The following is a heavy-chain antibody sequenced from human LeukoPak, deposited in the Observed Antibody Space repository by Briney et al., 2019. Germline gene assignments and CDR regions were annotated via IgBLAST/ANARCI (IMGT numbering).Heavy chain of an antibody. CDR3: ARPYCSGGSCFDAFDI. CDR1: GGSISSYY. Sequence: SETLSLTCTVSGGSISSYYWSWIRQPPGKGLEWIGYIYYSGSTNYNPSLKSRVTISVDTSKNQFSLKLSSVTAADTAVYYCARPYCSGGSCFDAFDIWGQGTMVTVSS. D-gene: IGHD2-15*01. V-gene: IGHV4-59*01. J-gene: IGHJ3*02. CDR2: IYYSGST.